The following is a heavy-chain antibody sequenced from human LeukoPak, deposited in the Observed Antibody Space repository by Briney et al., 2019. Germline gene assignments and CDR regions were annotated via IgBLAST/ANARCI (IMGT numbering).Heavy chain of an antibody. D-gene: IGHD6-13*01. J-gene: IGHJ4*02. CDR2: ISGSGGST. CDR1: GFTFSSYG. V-gene: IGHV3-23*01. Sequence: GGSLRLSCAASGFTFSSYGMHWVRQAPGKGLEWVSAISGSGGSTYYADSVKGRFTISRDNSKNTLYLQMNSLRAEDTAVYYCANEQQLATRIDYWGQGTLVTVSS. CDR3: ANEQQLATRIDY.